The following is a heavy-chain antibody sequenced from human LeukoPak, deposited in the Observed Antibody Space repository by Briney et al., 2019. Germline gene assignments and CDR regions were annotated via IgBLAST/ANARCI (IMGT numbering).Heavy chain of an antibody. V-gene: IGHV4-59*01. CDR2: IYYTGST. D-gene: IGHD1-1*01. Sequence: SETLSLTCSVSGGSISNYYWSWIRQPPGKGLEWIGYIYYTGSTSYNPSLKSRVTISIDTSKNQFSLKLSSVTAADTAMYYCARHETGPYFDYWGQGTLVTVSS. CDR1: GGSISNYY. CDR3: ARHETGPYFDY. J-gene: IGHJ4*02.